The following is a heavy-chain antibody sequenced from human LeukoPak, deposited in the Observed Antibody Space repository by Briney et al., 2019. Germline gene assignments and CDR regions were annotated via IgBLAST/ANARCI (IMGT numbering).Heavy chain of an antibody. CDR2: INHSGST. J-gene: IGHJ4*02. D-gene: IGHD3-22*01. V-gene: IGHV4-34*01. CDR3: ARRVKPQYYYDSSGYYRH. Sequence: SETLSLTCAVYGGSFSGYYWSWIRQPPGKGLEWIGEINHSGSTNYNPSLKSRVTISVDTSKSQFSLKLSPVTAADTAVYYCARRVKPQYYYDSSGYYRHWGQGTLVTVSS. CDR1: GGSFSGYY.